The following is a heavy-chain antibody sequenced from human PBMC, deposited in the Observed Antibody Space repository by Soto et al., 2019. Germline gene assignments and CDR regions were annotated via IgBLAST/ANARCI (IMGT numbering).Heavy chain of an antibody. CDR2: IWNGRNSE. J-gene: IGHJ4*02. V-gene: IGHV3-33*01. Sequence: QVQLVESGGGVVQPGRSLRLSCAASGFTFSTFGMHWVRQSPGKGLEWVAVIWNGRNSEDYADSVKGRFTISRDNSRNTLYLQMNSLRAEDTAMYYCVTERWNYEFDYWGQGIMVTVSS. CDR3: VTERWNYEFDY. D-gene: IGHD1-7*01. CDR1: GFTFSTFG.